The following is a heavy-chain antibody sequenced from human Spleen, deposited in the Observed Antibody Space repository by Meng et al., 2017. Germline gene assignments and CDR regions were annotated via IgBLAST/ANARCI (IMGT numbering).Heavy chain of an antibody. Sequence: QVQLQESGPGLVKPSETLSLTCAVSGGSISSSHWWSWVRQSPGKGLEWIGEIYQSGRTNYNPPLKSRVTISVDKSKNQFSLNLISAIAADTAVYYCARRPDQITFSGVIIGRFDPWGQGTLVTVSS. J-gene: IGHJ5*02. CDR2: IYQSGRT. CDR1: GGSISSSHW. V-gene: IGHV4-4*02. CDR3: ARRPDQITFSGVIIGRFDP. D-gene: IGHD3-3*01.